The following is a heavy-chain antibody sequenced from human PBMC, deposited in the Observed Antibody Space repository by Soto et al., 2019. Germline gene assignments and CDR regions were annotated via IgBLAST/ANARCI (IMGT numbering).Heavy chain of an antibody. CDR1: GDSISSGGYY. CDR2: IYYSGST. D-gene: IGHD4-17*01. V-gene: IGHV4-31*03. J-gene: IGHJ4*02. CDR3: ARPETDDYGDLAQVAH. Sequence: PSETLSLTCTVSGDSISSGGYYWSWIRQHPGKGLERVGHIYYSGSTYYNPSLKSRVTISVDTSKNQFSLKLSSVTAADTAVYYCARPETDDYGDLAQVAHWGQGTLVTVSS.